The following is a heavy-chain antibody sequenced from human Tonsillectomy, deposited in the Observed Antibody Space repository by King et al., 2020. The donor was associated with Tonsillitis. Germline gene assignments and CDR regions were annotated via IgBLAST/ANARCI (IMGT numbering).Heavy chain of an antibody. J-gene: IGHJ4*02. CDR1: GFTFDDYA. CDR3: AKAKDGYNSYYFDY. CDR2: IIWNRGSL. V-gene: IGHV3-9*01. D-gene: IGHD5-24*01. Sequence: VQLVESGGGLVQPGRSLRLSCAASGFTFDDYALHWVRQSPGKVLEWVSVIIWNRGSLGYSDSVKGRFTISRDNAKNSLYLQMNSLRAEDTALYYCAKAKDGYNSYYFDYWGQGTLVTVSS.